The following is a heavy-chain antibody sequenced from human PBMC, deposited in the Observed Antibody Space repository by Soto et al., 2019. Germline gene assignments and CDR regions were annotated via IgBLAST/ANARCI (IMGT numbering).Heavy chain of an antibody. J-gene: IGHJ6*03. CDR2: ISAYNGNT. CDR1: GYTFTSYG. Sequence: QVQLVQSGAEVKKPGASVKVSCKASGYTFTSYGIIWVRQAPGQGLEWMGWISAYNGNTNYAQKLQGRVTMTTDTSTSTAYMELRSLRSDDTAVYYCARAYGSGGGGPYYYYYYMDVWGKGTTVTVSS. V-gene: IGHV1-18*01. CDR3: ARAYGSGGGGPYYYYYYMDV. D-gene: IGHD3-10*01.